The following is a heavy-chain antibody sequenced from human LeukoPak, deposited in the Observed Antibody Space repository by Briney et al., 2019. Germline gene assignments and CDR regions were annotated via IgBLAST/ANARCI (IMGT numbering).Heavy chain of an antibody. CDR3: ARQGVGWLQFVNDAFDI. D-gene: IGHD5-24*01. J-gene: IGHJ3*02. CDR2: IYYSGST. Sequence: SETLSLTCTVSGGSISSYYWSWIRQPPGKGLEWIGYIYYSGSTNYNPSLKSRVTISVDTSKNQFSLKLSSVTAADAAVYYCARQGVGWLQFVNDAFDIWGQGTMVTVSS. V-gene: IGHV4-59*08. CDR1: GGSISSYY.